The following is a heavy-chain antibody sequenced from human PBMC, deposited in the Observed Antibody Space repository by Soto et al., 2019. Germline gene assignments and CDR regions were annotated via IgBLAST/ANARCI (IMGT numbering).Heavy chain of an antibody. Sequence: QVQLVQSGAEVKKPGSSVKVSCKASGGTFSSYTISWVRQAPGQGLEWMGRIIPILGIANYAQKFQGRVTITEDKSTSTDYMELSSRRSEDTAVYYCARVMVVADTRGGNDAFDIWGQGTMVTVSS. J-gene: IGHJ3*02. CDR3: ARVMVVADTRGGNDAFDI. CDR2: IIPILGIA. D-gene: IGHD2-15*01. CDR1: GGTFSSYT. V-gene: IGHV1-69*02.